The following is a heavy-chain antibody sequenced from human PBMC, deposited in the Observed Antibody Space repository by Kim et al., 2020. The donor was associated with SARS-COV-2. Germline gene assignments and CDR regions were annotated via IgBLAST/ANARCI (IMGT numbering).Heavy chain of an antibody. CDR3: ARGPAYCGGDCYWGDY. CDR1: GGTFSSYA. Sequence: SVKVSCKASGGTFSSYAISWVRQAPGQGLEWMGGIIPIFGTANYAQKFQGRVTITADESTSTAYMELSSLRSEDTAVYYCARGPAYCGGDCYWGDYWGQATLVTVSS. D-gene: IGHD2-21*02. CDR2: IIPIFGTA. J-gene: IGHJ4*02. V-gene: IGHV1-69*13.